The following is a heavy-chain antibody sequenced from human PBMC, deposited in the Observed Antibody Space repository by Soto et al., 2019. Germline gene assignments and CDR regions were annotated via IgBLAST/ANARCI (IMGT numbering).Heavy chain of an antibody. V-gene: IGHV1-69*01. J-gene: IGHJ6*02. D-gene: IGHD5-12*01. CDR1: GGTFSSYH. CDR2: IIPFFGTS. CDR3: ARVGYITNYGMAV. Sequence: QVQLVQSGAEVKKPGSSVKVSCEASGGTFSSYHINWVRQAPGQGLEWMGGIIPFFGTSNYAQKFQGRVTITADDSTSTAYMELRSLRSEDTAVYYCARVGYITNYGMAVWGQGTTVTVSS.